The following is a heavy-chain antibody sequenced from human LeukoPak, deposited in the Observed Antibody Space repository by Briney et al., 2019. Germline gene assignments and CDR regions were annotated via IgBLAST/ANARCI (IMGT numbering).Heavy chain of an antibody. Sequence: SETLSLTCAVYGGSFSGYHWNWIRQHPGKGLEWIGYIHYSGSTYYNPSLKSRVTIVVDTSKNQFSLKLSSVTAADTAVYYCARSHVFSGFDTWGQGTIVTVSS. CDR2: IHYSGST. J-gene: IGHJ3*02. V-gene: IGHV4-31*11. CDR1: GGSFSGYH. CDR3: ARSHVFSGFDT. D-gene: IGHD3-10*01.